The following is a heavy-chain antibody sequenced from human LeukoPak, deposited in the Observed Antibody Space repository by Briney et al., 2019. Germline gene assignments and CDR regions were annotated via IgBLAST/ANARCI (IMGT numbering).Heavy chain of an antibody. CDR1: GYSFTSYW. Sequence: GESLKISCKGSGYSFTSYWIGWVRQMPGKGLEWMGIIYPGDSDTTYSPSFQGQVTISADKSISTAYLQWSSLKASDTAMYYCARGDYGDYRVFYTFFDYWGQGTLVTVSS. CDR2: IYPGDSDT. D-gene: IGHD4-17*01. CDR3: ARGDYGDYRVFYTFFDY. J-gene: IGHJ4*02. V-gene: IGHV5-51*01.